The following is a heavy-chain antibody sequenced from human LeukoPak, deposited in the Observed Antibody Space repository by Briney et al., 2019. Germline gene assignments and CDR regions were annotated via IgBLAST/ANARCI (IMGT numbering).Heavy chain of an antibody. J-gene: IGHJ1*01. V-gene: IGHV3-53*01. CDR1: GFIVRSSY. CDR3: AREDYDSSGPPYFQH. CDR2: IYSGGSP. D-gene: IGHD3-22*01. Sequence: SGGSLRLSCAASGFIVRSSYMSWVRQAPGKGLEWVSVIYSGGSPDYADSAKGRFTISTDNSKNTLYLQMNSLRVEATAVYYCAREDYDSSGPPYFQHWGEGTLDTVSS.